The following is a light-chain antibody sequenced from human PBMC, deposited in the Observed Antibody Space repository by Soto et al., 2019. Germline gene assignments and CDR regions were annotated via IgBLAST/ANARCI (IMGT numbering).Light chain of an antibody. J-gene: IGKJ1*01. V-gene: IGKV1-9*01. CDR3: QQLNNYPRT. CDR1: QSISRS. Sequence: DIQMTHSPSTLSASVVDRVTITFRASQSISRSLAWYQQKPGKAPKLLISAASTLQSGVPSRFSGSGSGTEFTLTISSLQPEDFATYYCQQLNNYPRTFGQGTKVDI. CDR2: AAS.